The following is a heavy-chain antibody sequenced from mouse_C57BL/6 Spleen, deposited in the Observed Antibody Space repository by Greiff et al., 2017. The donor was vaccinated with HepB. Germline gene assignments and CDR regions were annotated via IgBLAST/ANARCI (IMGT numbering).Heavy chain of an antibody. D-gene: IGHD1-1*01. J-gene: IGHJ1*03. Sequence: VQLQQSGPELVKPGASVKIPCKASGYTFTDYNMDWVKQSHGKSLEWIGDINPNNGGTIYNQKFKGKATLTVDKSSSTAYMELRSLTSEDTAVYYCARITTVVSYWYFDVWGTGTTVTVSS. CDR3: ARITTVVSYWYFDV. V-gene: IGHV1-18*01. CDR2: INPNNGGT. CDR1: GYTFTDYN.